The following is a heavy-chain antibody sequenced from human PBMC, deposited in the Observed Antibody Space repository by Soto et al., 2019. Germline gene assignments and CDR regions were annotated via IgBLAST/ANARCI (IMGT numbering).Heavy chain of an antibody. J-gene: IGHJ5*02. CDR1: GGSISSHY. V-gene: IGHV4-59*11. CDR2: IYYSGST. Sequence: QLQLQESGPGLVKPSETLSLTCTVSGGSISSHYCSWIRQPPGKGLEWIGYIYYSGSTNYNPSLKSRVTIAVATSKNQFSLKLSSVTAADTAVYYCATTGLVWFDPCGQGTLVTVS. CDR3: ATTGLVWFDP. D-gene: IGHD1-1*01.